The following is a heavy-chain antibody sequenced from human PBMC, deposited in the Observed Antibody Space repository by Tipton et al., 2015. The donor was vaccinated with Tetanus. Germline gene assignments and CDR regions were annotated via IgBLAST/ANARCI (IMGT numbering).Heavy chain of an antibody. CDR3: ARSGYSNGLRWFDP. D-gene: IGHD5-18*01. CDR1: GYTFTGYY. J-gene: IGHJ5*02. CDR2: INPKSGDT. V-gene: IGHV1-2*02. Sequence: QLVQSGPEVKKPGASVKVSCKTSGYTFTGYYIHWVRPAPGQGLEWMGWINPKSGDTNFAQKFQGRVTMSRDTSLSTAYMELSSLTSGDTAVYNCARSGYSNGLRWFDPWGQGTLVTVSS.